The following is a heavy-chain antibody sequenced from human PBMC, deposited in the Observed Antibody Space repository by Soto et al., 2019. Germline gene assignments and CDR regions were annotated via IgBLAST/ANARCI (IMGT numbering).Heavy chain of an antibody. J-gene: IGHJ4*02. CDR1: GFTFSSYG. CDR3: ATDLWAARPH. CDR2: ISYDGSNK. Sequence: QVQLVESGGGVVQPGRSLRLSCAASGFTFSSYGMHWVRQAPGKGLEWVAVISYDGSNKYYADSVKGRFTISRDNSKNTLYLQMNSLRAEDTAVYYCATDLWAARPHWGQGTLITVSS. V-gene: IGHV3-30*03. D-gene: IGHD6-6*01.